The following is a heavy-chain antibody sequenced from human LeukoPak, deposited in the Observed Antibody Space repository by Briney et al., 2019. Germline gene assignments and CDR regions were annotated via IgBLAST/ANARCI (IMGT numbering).Heavy chain of an antibody. J-gene: IGHJ4*02. Sequence: ASVKVFCKASGYTFSNYGISWARQAPGLGLEWMGWTSYNGNTNYAQKFQDRVTMTTDTSTTTAYMELRSLESDDTAVYYCARHSGSGWQALGYWGQGTLVTVSS. D-gene: IGHD6-19*01. CDR2: TSYNGNT. V-gene: IGHV1-18*04. CDR3: ARHSGSGWQALGY. CDR1: GYTFSNYG.